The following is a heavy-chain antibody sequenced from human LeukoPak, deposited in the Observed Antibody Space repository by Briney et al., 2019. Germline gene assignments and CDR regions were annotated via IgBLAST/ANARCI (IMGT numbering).Heavy chain of an antibody. J-gene: IGHJ4*02. D-gene: IGHD5/OR15-5a*01. CDR1: GGSFSGYY. CDR3: ARGLFYAAQAVGY. V-gene: IGHV4-34*01. CDR2: INHIGGT. Sequence: SETLSLTCAVYGGSFSGYYWSWIRQAPGKGLEWIGEINHIGGTNYNPSLKSRVTISVNTSKHQFSLKLSSVTSADTAVYYCARGLFYAAQAVGYWGQGTLVTVS.